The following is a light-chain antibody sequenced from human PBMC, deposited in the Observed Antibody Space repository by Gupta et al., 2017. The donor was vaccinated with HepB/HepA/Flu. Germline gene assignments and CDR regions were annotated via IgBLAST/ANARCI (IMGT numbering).Light chain of an antibody. J-gene: IGKJ1*01. V-gene: IGKV6D-21*02. CDR1: QSVGSG. CDR3: QQSSSLPGT. CDR2: YFS. Sequence: EIVLTQSPDFLSVTPKEKVTITCRASQSVGSGLHWYQQKPDQSPKLLIKYFSQASSGVPSRFSGSGSGTDFTLPANSLEAEDAAVYYCQQSSSLPGTFGQGTKVEIK.